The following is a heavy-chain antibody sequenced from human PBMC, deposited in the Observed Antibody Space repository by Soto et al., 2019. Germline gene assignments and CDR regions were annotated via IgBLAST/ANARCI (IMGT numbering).Heavy chain of an antibody. J-gene: IGHJ4*02. Sequence: TLSLTCAVSGGSISSGGYSWSWIRQPPGKGLEWIGYIYHSGSTYYNPSLKSRVTISVDRSKNQFSLKLSSVTAEDTAVYYCAKGKSGYDYAYWGQGTLVTVSS. CDR2: IYHSGST. CDR1: GGSISSGGYS. V-gene: IGHV4-30-2*01. D-gene: IGHD5-12*01. CDR3: AKGKSGYDYAY.